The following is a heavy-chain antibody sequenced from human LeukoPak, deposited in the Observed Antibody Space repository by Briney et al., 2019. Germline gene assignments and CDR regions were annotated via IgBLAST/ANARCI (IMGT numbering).Heavy chain of an antibody. Sequence: GGSLRLSCAASGFTFSSYAMHWVRQAPGKGLEWVAVISYDGSNKYYADSVKGRFTISRDNSKNTLYLQMNSLRAEDTAVYYCAIESSSYYNWFDPWGQGTLVTVSS. V-gene: IGHV3-30*14. CDR3: AIESSSYYNWFDP. D-gene: IGHD6-6*01. CDR1: GFTFSSYA. CDR2: ISYDGSNK. J-gene: IGHJ5*02.